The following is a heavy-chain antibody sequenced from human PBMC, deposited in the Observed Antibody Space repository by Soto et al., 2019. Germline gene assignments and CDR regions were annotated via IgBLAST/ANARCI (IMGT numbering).Heavy chain of an antibody. CDR1: GSTFNNFA. CDR3: ARAIKRWEVHYYFDY. V-gene: IGHV1-69*06. Sequence: QVVLLQSGAEVKEPGSSVRVSCEVSGSTFNNFAFSWVRQAPGHGPEWMGGIVVISNTADYSQRFQDRVTITADTSTNTLYMELGSLTFEDTAVYYCARAIKRWEVHYYFDYWGQGTLVTVCS. D-gene: IGHD1-26*01. CDR2: IVVISNTA. J-gene: IGHJ4*02.